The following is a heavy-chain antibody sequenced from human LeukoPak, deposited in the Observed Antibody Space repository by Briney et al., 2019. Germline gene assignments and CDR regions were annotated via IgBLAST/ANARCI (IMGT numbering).Heavy chain of an antibody. Sequence: GASVKVSCKASGYTFTSYGISWVRQAPGQGLEWMGLINPIFGTANYAQKFQGRVTITVHGSTSTDYMELSSLRSEGTAVYYCARARAPVLRYFGWSRPLLEFRPWGQGTLVTVST. J-gene: IGHJ5*02. CDR1: GYTFTSYG. V-gene: IGHV1-69*13. CDR2: INPIFGTA. D-gene: IGHD3-9*01. CDR3: ARARAPVLRYFGWSRPLLEFRP.